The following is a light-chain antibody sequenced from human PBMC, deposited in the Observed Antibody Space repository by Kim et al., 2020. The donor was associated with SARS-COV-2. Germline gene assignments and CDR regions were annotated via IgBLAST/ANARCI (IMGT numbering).Light chain of an antibody. V-gene: IGKV3-15*01. Sequence: EVVLTQSPATLSVSPGERATLSCRASESLNSNLAWYQQKPGQAPRLLIYGASTRATGIPARFSGSGSGTEFTLTISSLQSEDFAIYYCQQYSNMWTFGQGTKVDIK. CDR2: GAS. J-gene: IGKJ1*01. CDR3: QQYSNMWT. CDR1: ESLNSN.